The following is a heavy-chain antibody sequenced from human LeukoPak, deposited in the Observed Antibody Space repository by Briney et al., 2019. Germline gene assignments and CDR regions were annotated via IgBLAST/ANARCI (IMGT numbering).Heavy chain of an antibody. Sequence: ASETLSLTCTVSGGSISSYYWSWIRQPPGKGLEWIGYIYYSGSTNYNPSLKSRVTISVDTSKNQFSLKLSSVTAADTAVYYCASEDYYGSGSYAYWGQGTLVTVSS. CDR2: IYYSGST. CDR3: ASEDYYGSGSYAY. D-gene: IGHD3-10*01. V-gene: IGHV4-59*12. J-gene: IGHJ4*02. CDR1: GGSISSYY.